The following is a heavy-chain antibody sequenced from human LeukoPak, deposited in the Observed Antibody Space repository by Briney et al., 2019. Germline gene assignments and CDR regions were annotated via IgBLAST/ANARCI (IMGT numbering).Heavy chain of an antibody. J-gene: IGHJ4*02. CDR3: ARHASLSGSYSFDY. V-gene: IGHV5-51*01. Sequence: GESLKISCKSSGYNFASYWIGWVRQMPGKGLEWMGIIYPGDSDTRYSPSFQGQVTISADKSINTAYLQWNSLKASDTAMYYCARHASLSGSYSFDYWGQGTLVTVSS. D-gene: IGHD1-26*01. CDR2: IYPGDSDT. CDR1: GYNFASYW.